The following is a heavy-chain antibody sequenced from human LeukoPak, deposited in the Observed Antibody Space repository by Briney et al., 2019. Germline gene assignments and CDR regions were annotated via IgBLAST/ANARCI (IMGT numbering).Heavy chain of an antibody. Sequence: GGSLRLSCAASGFTFSSYEMNWVRQAPGKGLEWVSYISSSGSTIYYADSVKGRFTISRDNAKNSLYLQMNSLRAEDTAVYYCARESIEYFDWLLSARWFDYWGQGTLVTVSS. CDR2: ISSSGSTI. CDR1: GFTFSSYE. J-gene: IGHJ4*02. D-gene: IGHD3-9*01. CDR3: ARESIEYFDWLLSARWFDY. V-gene: IGHV3-48*03.